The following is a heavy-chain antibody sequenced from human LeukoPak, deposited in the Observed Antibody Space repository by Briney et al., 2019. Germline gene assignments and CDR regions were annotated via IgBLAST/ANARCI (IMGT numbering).Heavy chain of an antibody. CDR2: INRRGRT. V-gene: IGHV4-34*01. Sequence: PSETLSLTCGVYGESFSGDFWTWLRQAPGKGLEWIGEINRRGRTNYSPSLTGRVTISVDTSMNQFSLQLRSVTAADTALYYCARGQYDSGGYHYGIRAFYFDYWGQGILVTVSS. D-gene: IGHD3-22*01. CDR1: GESFSGDF. J-gene: IGHJ4*02. CDR3: ARGQYDSGGYHYGIRAFYFDY.